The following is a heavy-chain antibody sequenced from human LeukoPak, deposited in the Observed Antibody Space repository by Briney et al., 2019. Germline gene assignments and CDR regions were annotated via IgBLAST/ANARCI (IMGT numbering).Heavy chain of an antibody. V-gene: IGHV4-31*11. D-gene: IGHD6-19*01. J-gene: IGHJ4*02. CDR3: ASGGYSSGAVDY. Sequence: SETLSLTCAVYVESFSGHYWTWIRQHPGKGLEWIGYIYYSGSTYYNPSLKSRVTISVDTSKNQFSLKLSSVTAADTAVYYCASGGYSSGAVDYWGQGTLVTVSS. CDR1: VESFSGHY. CDR2: IYYSGST.